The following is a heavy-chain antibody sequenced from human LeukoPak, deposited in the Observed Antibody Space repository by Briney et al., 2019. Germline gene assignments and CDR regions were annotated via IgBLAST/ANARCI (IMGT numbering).Heavy chain of an antibody. CDR2: INAGNGNT. Sequence: RASVKVSCKASGYTFTSYAMHWVRQAPGQRLEWMGWINAGNGNTKYSQKFQGRVTITRDTSASTAYMELSSLRSEDTAVNYCARDRDSGYGYFPMDYWGRGTLVTVSS. J-gene: IGHJ4*02. CDR1: GYTFTSYA. D-gene: IGHD5-12*01. CDR3: ARDRDSGYGYFPMDY. V-gene: IGHV1-3*01.